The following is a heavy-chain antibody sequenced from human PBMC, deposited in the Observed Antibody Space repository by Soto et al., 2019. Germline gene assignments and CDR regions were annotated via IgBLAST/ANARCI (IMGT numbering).Heavy chain of an antibody. J-gene: IGHJ6*03. CDR2: INHSGST. CDR1: GGSFSGYY. Sequence: QVQLQQWGAGLLKPSETLSLTCAVYGGSFSGYYWSWIRQPPGKGLEWIGEINHSGSTNYNPSLKSRVTISVDTSKNQFSLKLSSVTAADTAVYYCARFRPLRYCSGGSCYQRGYYYYMDVWGKGTTVTVSS. CDR3: ARFRPLRYCSGGSCYQRGYYYYMDV. V-gene: IGHV4-34*01. D-gene: IGHD2-15*01.